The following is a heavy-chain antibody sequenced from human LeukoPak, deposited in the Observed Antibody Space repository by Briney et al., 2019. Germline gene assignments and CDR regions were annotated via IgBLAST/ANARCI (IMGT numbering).Heavy chain of an antibody. D-gene: IGHD4-23*01. Sequence: PGRSLRLSCAASGFTFSNYAMHCVRQAPGKGLEWVAVISYDGSNKYYADSVKGRFTISRDNSKNTLYLQMNSLRAEDTAVYYCAKGPAYGGKGTIDYWGQGTLVTVSS. J-gene: IGHJ4*02. CDR3: AKGPAYGGKGTIDY. V-gene: IGHV3-30*04. CDR2: ISYDGSNK. CDR1: GFTFSNYA.